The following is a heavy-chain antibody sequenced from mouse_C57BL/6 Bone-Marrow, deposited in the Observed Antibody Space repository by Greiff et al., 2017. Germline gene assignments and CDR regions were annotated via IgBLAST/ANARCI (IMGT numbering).Heavy chain of an antibody. D-gene: IGHD1-1*01. J-gene: IGHJ2*01. V-gene: IGHV1-15*01. CDR1: GYTFTDYE. CDR2: IDPETGGT. Sequence: QVQLQQSGAELVRPGASVTLSCKASGYTFTDYEMHWVKQTPVHGLEWIGAIDPETGGTAYNQKFKGKAILTADKSSSTAYMELRSLTSEDSAVYYCTISFITTVVAFDYWGQGTTLTVSS. CDR3: TISFITTVVAFDY.